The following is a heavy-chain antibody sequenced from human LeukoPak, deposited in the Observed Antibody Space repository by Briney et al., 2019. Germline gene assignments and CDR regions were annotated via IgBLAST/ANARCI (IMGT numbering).Heavy chain of an antibody. J-gene: IGHJ4*02. CDR3: ATTMVQGVIIYPFDY. Sequence: GGSLRLSCAASGFTFSSYGMHWVRQAPGKGLEWVAVISYDGSNKYYADSVKGRFTISRDNSKNTLHLQMNSLRAEDTAVYYCATTMVQGVIIYPFDYWGQGALVTVSS. V-gene: IGHV3-30*03. D-gene: IGHD3-10*01. CDR1: GFTFSSYG. CDR2: ISYDGSNK.